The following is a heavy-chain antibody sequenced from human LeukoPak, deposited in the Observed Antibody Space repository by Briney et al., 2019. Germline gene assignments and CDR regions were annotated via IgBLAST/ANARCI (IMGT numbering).Heavy chain of an antibody. V-gene: IGHV4-59*01. D-gene: IGHD4-23*01. CDR3: ARDTGTVVGY. J-gene: IGHJ4*02. CDR2: IYYSGST. CDR1: GGSISTYY. Sequence: SETLSLTCTVSGGSISTYYWSWIRQPPGKGLEWIGYIYYSGSTNYNPSLKSRVTTSVDTSKNQFSLKLSSVTAADTAVYYCARDTGTVVGYWGQGTLVTVSS.